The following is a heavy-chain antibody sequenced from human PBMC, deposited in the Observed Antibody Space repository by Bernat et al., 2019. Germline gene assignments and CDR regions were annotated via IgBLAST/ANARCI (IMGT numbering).Heavy chain of an antibody. CDR1: GFTFSSYW. V-gene: IGHV3-74*01. D-gene: IGHD2-15*01. Sequence: EVQLVESGGGLVQPGGSLRLSCAASGFTFSSYWMHWVRQAPGKGLVWVSRINSDGSSTSYADSVKGRFTISRDNAKNTLYLQMNSLGAEDTAVYYCATAPGYCSGGSCYWYGMDVWGQGTTVAVSS. CDR2: INSDGSST. CDR3: ATAPGYCSGGSCYWYGMDV. J-gene: IGHJ6*02.